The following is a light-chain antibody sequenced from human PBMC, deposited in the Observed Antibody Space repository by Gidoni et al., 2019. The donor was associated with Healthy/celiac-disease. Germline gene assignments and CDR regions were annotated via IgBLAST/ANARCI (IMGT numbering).Light chain of an antibody. J-gene: IGKJ4*01. CDR2: GSS. V-gene: IGKV3D-15*01. Sequence: DIVMTQSPATLSVSPGESATLSCRASQGVSSNLAWYQQKPGQAPSLLIYGSSTRATGIPARFSGSGSGTEFTLTLSSLQSEDFAVYYCQHYNNLPPPLTFGGGTKVEIK. CDR1: QGVSSN. CDR3: QHYNNLPPPLT.